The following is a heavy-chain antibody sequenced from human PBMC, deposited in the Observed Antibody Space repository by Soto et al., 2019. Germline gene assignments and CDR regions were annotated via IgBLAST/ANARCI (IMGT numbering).Heavy chain of an antibody. Sequence: ASVKVSCKASGYTFTSYVISWVRQAPGQGLEWMGWISAYNDNTNFAQKLQGRVTMTTDTSTSIAYMELRSLRSDDTAVYYCVFLSASVARPYRLAVRSQGTSVTVSS. CDR1: GYTFTSYV. CDR3: VFLSASVARPYRLAV. CDR2: ISAYNDNT. J-gene: IGHJ6*02. D-gene: IGHD6-19*01. V-gene: IGHV1-18*01.